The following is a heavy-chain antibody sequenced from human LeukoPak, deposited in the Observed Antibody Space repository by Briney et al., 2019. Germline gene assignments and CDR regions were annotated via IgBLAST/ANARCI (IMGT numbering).Heavy chain of an antibody. J-gene: IGHJ3*02. Sequence: GGSLRLSCTASGFTSSISATSWVRQAPGGGLEWVSSISSSSTSTYYADSVKGRFTISRDNSKNTLYLQMNSLRAEDTAVYYCAKSDSTSYNAFDIWGQGTMVTVSP. D-gene: IGHD2/OR15-2a*01. CDR3: AKSDSTSYNAFDI. CDR1: GFTSSISA. V-gene: IGHV3-23*01. CDR2: ISSSSTST.